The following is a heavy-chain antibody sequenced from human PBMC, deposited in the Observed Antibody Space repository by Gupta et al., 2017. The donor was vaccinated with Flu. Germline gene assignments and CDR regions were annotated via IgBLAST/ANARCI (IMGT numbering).Heavy chain of an antibody. Sequence: EGLGLVAKIKQVGGHKAYMNSVKGRFTISRDNAKNTLYLQMSSLRAEDTAVYFCVRAPDMGTNYQYYFDSWGQGTLVTVSA. CDR3: VRAPDMGTNYQYYFDS. J-gene: IGHJ4*02. D-gene: IGHD4-4*01. V-gene: IGHV3-7*01. CDR2: IKQVGGHK.